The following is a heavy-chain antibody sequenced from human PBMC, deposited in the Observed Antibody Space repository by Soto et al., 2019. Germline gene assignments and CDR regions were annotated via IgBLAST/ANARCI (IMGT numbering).Heavy chain of an antibody. J-gene: IGHJ4*02. V-gene: IGHV4-39*01. CDR3: ARREGLATISYYFDV. Sequence: QLQLQESGPGLVKPSEALSLTCSVSGGSISSSSYYWGWIRQPPGKGLEWIGSIYYRGSTYYNPALNRRGTISIDKSRNQFALRLSSLTAADTAVYYCARREGLATISYYFDVWGQGTLVTVSS. D-gene: IGHD3-9*01. CDR1: GGSISSSSYY. CDR2: IYYRGST.